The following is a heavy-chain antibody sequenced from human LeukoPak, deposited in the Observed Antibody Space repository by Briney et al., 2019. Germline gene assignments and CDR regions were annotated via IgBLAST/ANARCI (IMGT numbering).Heavy chain of an antibody. CDR3: VKGGEQWLVLDY. J-gene: IGHJ4*02. CDR2: ISKSGDAT. D-gene: IGHD6-19*01. CDR1: KFPFSSYA. V-gene: IGHV3-23*01. Sequence: GGSLRLSCAASKFPFSSYAMTWVRQAPGKGLEWASSISKSGDATFYADSVKGRFTISRDSSKHTLDLQMNSLRAEDTAVYYCVKGGEQWLVLDYWGQGTLVTVSS.